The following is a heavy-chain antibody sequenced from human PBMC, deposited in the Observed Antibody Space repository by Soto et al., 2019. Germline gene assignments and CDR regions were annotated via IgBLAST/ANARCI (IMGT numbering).Heavy chain of an antibody. Sequence: ETLSLTCAVNGGSFSGHSWTWIRQSPGKGLEWIGDINHSGRVNYSPSLKSRVTISLDTSKNQFSLTLSAVTAADTAMYYCSTRAYDTNGYYRFDPWGQGTLVTVSS. CDR1: GGSFSGHS. CDR2: INHSGRV. J-gene: IGHJ5*01. V-gene: IGHV4-34*01. D-gene: IGHD3-22*01. CDR3: STRAYDTNGYYRFDP.